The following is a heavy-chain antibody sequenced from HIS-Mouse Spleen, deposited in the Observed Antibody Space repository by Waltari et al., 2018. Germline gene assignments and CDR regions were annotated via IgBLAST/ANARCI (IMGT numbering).Heavy chain of an antibody. Sequence: QVQLVQSGAEVKKPGASVQVSCKDSGYTFTGYYLHWVRQAPGPGLEWMGWINPNSGGTNYAQKFQGRVTMTRETSISTAYMELSRLRSDDTAVYYCARDSIAVMDVWGQGTTVTVSS. CDR2: INPNSGGT. CDR1: GYTFTGYY. CDR3: ARDSIAVMDV. V-gene: IGHV1-2*02. J-gene: IGHJ6*02. D-gene: IGHD6-19*01.